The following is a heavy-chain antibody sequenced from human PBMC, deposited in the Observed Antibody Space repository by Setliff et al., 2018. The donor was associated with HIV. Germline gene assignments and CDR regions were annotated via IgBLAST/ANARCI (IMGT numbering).Heavy chain of an antibody. CDR3: ARDSGILWFGELLQAFDI. CDR2: IYHSGST. J-gene: IGHJ3*02. Sequence: SETLSLTCAVSGGSISSSNWWSWVRQPPGKGLEWIGEIYHSGSTNYNPSLKSRATISVDKSKNQFSLKLSSVTAADTAVYYCARDSGILWFGELLQAFDIWGQGTMVTVSS. V-gene: IGHV4-4*02. D-gene: IGHD3-10*01. CDR1: GGSISSSNW.